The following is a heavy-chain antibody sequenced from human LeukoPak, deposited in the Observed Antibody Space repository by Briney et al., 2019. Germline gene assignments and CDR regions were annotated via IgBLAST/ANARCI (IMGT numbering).Heavy chain of an antibody. V-gene: IGHV1-2*04. D-gene: IGHD3-16*01. CDR3: ARGTNSAFDY. Sequence: GASLRDSSVAPGDTSTGYNIYSVPHTPGQGVEWMGWINPNSGGTNTAQKLQGWVTMTRDTSISTAYMELSRLRSDDTAVYYCARGTNSAFDYWGQGTLVTVSS. CDR2: INPNSGGT. J-gene: IGHJ4*02. CDR1: GDTSTGYN.